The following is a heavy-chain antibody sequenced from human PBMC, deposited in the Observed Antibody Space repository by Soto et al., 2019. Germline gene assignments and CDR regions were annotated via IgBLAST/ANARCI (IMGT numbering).Heavy chain of an antibody. CDR2: INHTGST. V-gene: IGHV4-34*01. CDR3: AKMRGGSYYFYYYGMDV. CDR1: GGSFSGYY. J-gene: IGHJ6*02. D-gene: IGHD1-26*01. Sequence: QVQLQQWGAGLLKPSETLSLTCAVYGGSFSGYYWSWIHQPPGKGLEWIGEINHTGSTNYNPSLKSRVTISVDTSKNQFSLKLSSVTAADTAVYYCAKMRGGSYYFYYYGMDVWGQGTTVTVSS.